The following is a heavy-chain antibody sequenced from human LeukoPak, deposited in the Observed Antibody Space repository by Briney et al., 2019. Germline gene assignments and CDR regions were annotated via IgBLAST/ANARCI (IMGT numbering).Heavy chain of an antibody. V-gene: IGHV3-21*01. J-gene: IGHJ6*02. CDR1: GFTFSSYS. CDR3: ARERGYCSSTSCYSMDV. Sequence: GGPLRLSCAASGFTFSSYSMNWVRQAPGKGLEWVSSISSSSSYIYYADSVKGRFTISRDNAKNSLYLQMNSLRAEDTAVYYCARERGYCSSTSCYSMDVWGQGTTVTVSS. CDR2: ISSSSSYI. D-gene: IGHD2-2*01.